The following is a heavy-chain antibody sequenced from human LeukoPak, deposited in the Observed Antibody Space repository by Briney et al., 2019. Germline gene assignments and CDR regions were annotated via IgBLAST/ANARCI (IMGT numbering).Heavy chain of an antibody. CDR1: GGSISGYY. CDR3: ARAKRTWNWLDP. V-gene: IGHV4-59*01. Sequence: PSETLSLTCTVSGGSISGYYWSWIRQPPGKGLEWIGYIDYSGSTNYNPSLKSRVTISVDTSKNQFSLKLSSVTAADTAVYYCARAKRTWNWLDPWGQGTLVTVSS. CDR2: IDYSGST. J-gene: IGHJ5*02.